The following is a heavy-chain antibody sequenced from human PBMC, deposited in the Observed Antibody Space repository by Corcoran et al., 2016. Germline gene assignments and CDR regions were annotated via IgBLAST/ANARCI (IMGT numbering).Heavy chain of an antibody. Sequence: QVQLVQSGAEVKKPGASVKVSCKASGYTFTSYGISWVRQAPGQGLEWMGWISAYNGNTNYAQKLQGRVTMTTDTSTSTAYMELRSLGSDDTAVYYCAVERERSVPVGSFDPWGQGTLVTVSS. D-gene: IGHD6-25*01. CDR2: ISAYNGNT. J-gene: IGHJ5*02. CDR3: AVERERSVPVGSFDP. V-gene: IGHV1-18*01. CDR1: GYTFTSYG.